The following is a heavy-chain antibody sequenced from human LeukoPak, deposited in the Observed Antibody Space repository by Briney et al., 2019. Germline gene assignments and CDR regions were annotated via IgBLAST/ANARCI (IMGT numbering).Heavy chain of an antibody. CDR3: AREKEGLYYDSSGYYVAGDYFDY. CDR1: GGSINSSNW. Sequence: PSETLSLTCAVSGGSINSSNWWTWVRQPPGKGLEWIGEIYHSGKTNYNPSLKSRVTMSVDKSKNQFSLNLTSVTAADTAVYYCAREKEGLYYDSSGYYVAGDYFDYWGQGTLVTVSS. J-gene: IGHJ4*02. D-gene: IGHD3-22*01. V-gene: IGHV4-4*02. CDR2: IYHSGKT.